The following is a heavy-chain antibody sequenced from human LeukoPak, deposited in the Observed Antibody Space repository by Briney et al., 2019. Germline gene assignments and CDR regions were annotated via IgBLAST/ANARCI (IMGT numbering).Heavy chain of an antibody. CDR3: AKDRGSGWDEGVFDY. D-gene: IGHD6-19*01. CDR2: ISGSGTST. Sequence: PGGSLRLSCAASGFTFSSYAMSWVRQAPGKGLEWVSTISGSGTSTYYADSVKGRFTISRDNSKNTLYLQMNSLRAEDTAVYYCAKDRGSGWDEGVFDYWGQGTLVTVSS. V-gene: IGHV3-23*01. CDR1: GFTFSSYA. J-gene: IGHJ4*02.